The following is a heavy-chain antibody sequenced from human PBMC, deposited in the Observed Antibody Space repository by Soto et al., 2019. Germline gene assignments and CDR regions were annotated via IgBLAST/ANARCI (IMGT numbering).Heavy chain of an antibody. Sequence: QVQLVESGGGVVQPGKSLRLSCAASGFTFSSYGMHWVRQAPGKGLEWVTLISYDGSNKYYADSVKGRFTISRDNSKNTVYLQMNSLRLEDTALHFCAIVGYAGTSEYIHHWGQGTLVTVSS. V-gene: IGHV3-30*03. J-gene: IGHJ1*01. D-gene: IGHD6-13*01. CDR3: AIVGYAGTSEYIHH. CDR1: GFTFSSYG. CDR2: ISYDGSNK.